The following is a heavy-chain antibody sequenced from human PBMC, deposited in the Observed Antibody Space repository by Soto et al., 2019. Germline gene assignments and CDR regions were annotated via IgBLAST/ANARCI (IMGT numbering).Heavy chain of an antibody. CDR3: AREEMVRGVVHNYYYYGMDV. J-gene: IGHJ6*02. V-gene: IGHV1-69*13. D-gene: IGHD3-10*01. Sequence: GASVKVSCKASGYTFTSFDINWVRQATGQGLEWMGGIIPIFGTANYAQKFQGRVTITADESTSTAYMELSSLRSEDTAVYYCAREEMVRGVVHNYYYYGMDVWGQGTTVTVSS. CDR1: GYTFTSFD. CDR2: IIPIFGTA.